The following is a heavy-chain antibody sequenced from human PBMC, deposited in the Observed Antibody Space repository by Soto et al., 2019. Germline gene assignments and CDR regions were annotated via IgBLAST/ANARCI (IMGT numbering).Heavy chain of an antibody. V-gene: IGHV1-69*01. CDR2: IIPIFGTA. D-gene: IGHD3-10*01. CDR1: GGTLSSNA. CDR3: ARYLNITMLSPPLPPAFDI. Sequence: WKECGGTLSSNASSWVQQENGQGLEWMGGIIPIFGTANYAQKFQGRVTITADESTSTAYMELSSLRSEDTAVYYCARYLNITMLSPPLPPAFDIWVQGTMVP. J-gene: IGHJ3*02.